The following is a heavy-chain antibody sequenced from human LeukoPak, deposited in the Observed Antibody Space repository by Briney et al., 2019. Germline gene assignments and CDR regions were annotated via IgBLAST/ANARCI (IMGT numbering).Heavy chain of an antibody. D-gene: IGHD6-19*01. V-gene: IGHV1-24*01. J-gene: IGHJ4*02. CDR3: ATDRIAVAGWSWGFDY. Sequence: QKLQGRVTMTEDTSTDTAYMELSSLRSEDTAVYYCATDRIAVAGWSWGFDYWGQGTLVTVSS.